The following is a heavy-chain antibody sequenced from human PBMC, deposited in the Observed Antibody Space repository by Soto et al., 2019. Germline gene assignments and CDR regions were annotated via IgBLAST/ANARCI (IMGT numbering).Heavy chain of an antibody. J-gene: IGHJ6*02. Sequence: PGGSLRLSCAASGYTFSNYGIHWVRQAPGKGLEWVAVISFDGSNKYYADSVKGRFTISRDNSKNTLYLQMNSLRTEDTAVYYCAKDVGGEGVYNYYGLDVWGQGTTVTVSS. V-gene: IGHV3-30*18. CDR3: AKDVGGEGVYNYYGLDV. D-gene: IGHD3-16*01. CDR1: GYTFSNYG. CDR2: ISFDGSNK.